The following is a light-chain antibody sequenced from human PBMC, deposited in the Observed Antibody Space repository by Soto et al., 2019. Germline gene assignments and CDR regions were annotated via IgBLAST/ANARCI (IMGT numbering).Light chain of an antibody. V-gene: IGKV3-20*01. Sequence: EIVLTQSPGTLSLSPGERATLSCRASQSVTSSHLVWYQQKPGQAPRLLIYGASSRATGIPDRFSGSGSATDFSLTTSSLQIEDFALYYCQQSNNWPPITFGQGTRLEIK. CDR3: QQSNNWPPIT. J-gene: IGKJ5*01. CDR2: GAS. CDR1: QSVTSSH.